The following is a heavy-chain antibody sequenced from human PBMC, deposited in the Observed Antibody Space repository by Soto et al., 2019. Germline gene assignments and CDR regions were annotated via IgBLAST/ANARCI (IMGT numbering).Heavy chain of an antibody. V-gene: IGHV1-3*01. CDR1: GYTFTSYA. CDR3: ARAPNWNDASYYFDY. CDR2: INAGNGNT. Sequence: QVQLVQSGAEVKKPGASVKVSCKASGYTFTSYAMHWVRQAPGQRLEWMGWINAGNGNTKYSQKFQGRVTITRDTSESTAYMELSSLRSEDTAVYYCARAPNWNDASYYFDYWGQGTLVTVSS. J-gene: IGHJ4*02. D-gene: IGHD1-1*01.